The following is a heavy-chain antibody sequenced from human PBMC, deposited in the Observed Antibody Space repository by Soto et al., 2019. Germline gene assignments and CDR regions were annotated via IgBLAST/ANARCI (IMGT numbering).Heavy chain of an antibody. CDR1: GYSFTSYW. CDR2: IYPGDSET. V-gene: IGHV5-51*01. D-gene: IGHD2-15*01. CDR3: ARPDNNYVAS. Sequence: GESLKISCKGSGYSFTSYWIGWVRQMPGEGREWMGIIYPGDSETRYSPAFQGQVTISADKSITTTYLQWDSLKASDTAMYYCARPDNNYVASWGQGTLVTVSS. J-gene: IGHJ4*02.